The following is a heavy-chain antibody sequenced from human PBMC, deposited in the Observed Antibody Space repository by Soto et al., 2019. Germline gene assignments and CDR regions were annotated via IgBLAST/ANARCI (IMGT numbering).Heavy chain of an antibody. V-gene: IGHV5-51*01. CDR3: ARLSSSGYDY. Sequence: GESLRISCKGSGYSFTSNWIAWVRQMPGKGLEWMGIIYPGDSDTRYSPSFQGQVTFSADRSISTAYLQWSSLRASDTAMYYCARLSSSGYDYWGQGNLVTVSS. CDR2: IYPGDSDT. CDR1: GYSFTSNW. J-gene: IGHJ4*02. D-gene: IGHD6-19*01.